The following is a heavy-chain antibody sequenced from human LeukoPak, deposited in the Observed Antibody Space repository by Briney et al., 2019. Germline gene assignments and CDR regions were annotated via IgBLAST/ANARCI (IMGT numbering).Heavy chain of an antibody. J-gene: IGHJ3*02. V-gene: IGHV3-9*01. CDR2: IRWNSGSI. Sequence: GRSLRLSCAASVVTFDDYAMHWGRQAPGEGLEWVSGIRWNSGSIGYADSVKGRFTISRDNAKNSLYLQMNSLRAEDTALYYCAKLRLGYGLGARDAFDIWGQGTMVTVSS. CDR3: AKLRLGYGLGARDAFDI. CDR1: VVTFDDYA. D-gene: IGHD5-18*01.